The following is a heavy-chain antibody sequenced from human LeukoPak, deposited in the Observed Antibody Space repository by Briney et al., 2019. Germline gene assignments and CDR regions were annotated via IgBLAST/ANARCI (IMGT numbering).Heavy chain of an antibody. CDR3: AREGEIAAGDLDY. D-gene: IGHD6-13*01. J-gene: IGHJ4*02. V-gene: IGHV3-21*01. CDR2: ISSSSSYI. CDR1: GFTFSSYS. Sequence: GGSLRLSCAASGFTFSSYSMNWVRQAPGKGLEWVSSISSSSSYIYYADSVKGRFTISRDNAKNSLYLQMNSLRAEDTAVYYCAREGEIAAGDLDYWGQGTLVTVSS.